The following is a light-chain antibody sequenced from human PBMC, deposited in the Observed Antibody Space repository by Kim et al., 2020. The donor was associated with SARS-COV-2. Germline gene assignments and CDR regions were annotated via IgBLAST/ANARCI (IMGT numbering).Light chain of an antibody. CDR2: DVT. Sequence: GQSIPISCTGSDNDIGAYDYVAWYQQHPGKAPKLVIYDVTDRPSGVSNRFSGSKSGDTAALTISGLQAEDEADYYCRSYGGSNTWLFGGGTKVTVL. J-gene: IGLJ3*02. CDR1: DNDIGAYDY. CDR3: RSYGGSNTWL. V-gene: IGLV2-14*03.